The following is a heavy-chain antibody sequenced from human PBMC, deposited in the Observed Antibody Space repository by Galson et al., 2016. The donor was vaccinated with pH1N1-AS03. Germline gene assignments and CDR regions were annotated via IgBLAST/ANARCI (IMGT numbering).Heavy chain of an antibody. CDR2: ISGSGEIT. D-gene: IGHD3-3*01. V-gene: IGHV3-23*01. Sequence: SLRLSCAASGFTFNNYGTTWVRQAPGKGLEWVSGISGSGEITYYADSLKGRFTISRDNSKNTLYLQMSSLRAEDAAVYYCAKVPTFGVLIIQYYFDYWGQGALVTVSS. CDR1: GFTFNNYG. J-gene: IGHJ4*02. CDR3: AKVPTFGVLIIQYYFDY.